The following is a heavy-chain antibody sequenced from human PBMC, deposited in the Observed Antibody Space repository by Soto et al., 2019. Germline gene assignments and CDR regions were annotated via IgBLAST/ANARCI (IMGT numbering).Heavy chain of an antibody. Sequence: QVQLQQWGAGLLKPSETLSLTCAVYGGSFSGYYWSWIRQPPGKGLEWIGEINHSGRTNYNPSLKSRVTISVDTSKNQFSLKLSSVTAADTAVYYCARGNYYGSGSLSRYWGQGTLVTVSS. CDR3: ARGNYYGSGSLSRY. CDR1: GGSFSGYY. J-gene: IGHJ4*02. CDR2: INHSGRT. V-gene: IGHV4-34*01. D-gene: IGHD3-10*01.